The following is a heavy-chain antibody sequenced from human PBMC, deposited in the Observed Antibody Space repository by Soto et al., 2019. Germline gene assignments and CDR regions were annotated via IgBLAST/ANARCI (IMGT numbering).Heavy chain of an antibody. CDR2: ISGSGGST. CDR3: ANHEPDTGAY. CDR1: GFTFSSYA. J-gene: IGHJ4*02. D-gene: IGHD5-18*01. V-gene: IGHV3-23*01. Sequence: EVQLLESGGGLVQPGGSLRLSCAGSGFTFSSYAMRWVRQAPGKGLEWVSAISGSGGSTFYADSVKGRFTISRDNSKKTLYLQMNSLRAEDTAVYYCANHEPDTGAYWGQGTLVTVSS.